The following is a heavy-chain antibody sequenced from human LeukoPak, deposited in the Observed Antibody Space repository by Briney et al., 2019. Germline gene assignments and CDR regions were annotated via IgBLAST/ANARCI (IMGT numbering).Heavy chain of an antibody. CDR1: GGSFSGYY. D-gene: IGHD5-18*01. CDR3: ARDRYIFAGPDAYYYMDV. Sequence: SETLSLTCAVYGGSFSGYYWTWIRQPPGKGLEWIGEIIHSGSTNYNPSLKSRVTISVDTSKNQFSLKLNSVTAADTAVYYCARDRYIFAGPDAYYYMDVWGKGTTVTISS. CDR2: IIHSGST. J-gene: IGHJ6*03. V-gene: IGHV4-34*12.